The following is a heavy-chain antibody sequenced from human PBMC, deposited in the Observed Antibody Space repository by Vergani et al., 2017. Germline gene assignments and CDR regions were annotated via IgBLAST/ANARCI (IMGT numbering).Heavy chain of an antibody. Sequence: EVDLVQSGPEMRKPGESLKISCKGSEYSFGNYWIGWVRQMPGKGLEWMGIIYPAYSDTRYSPSVQGQVTISADKSISTAFLQWDSLKASDTALYYCARHTTYTDSWGQGTLVTVSS. CDR1: EYSFGNYW. V-gene: IGHV5-51*01. CDR2: IYPAYSDT. D-gene: IGHD1-1*01. J-gene: IGHJ4*02. CDR3: ARHTTYTDS.